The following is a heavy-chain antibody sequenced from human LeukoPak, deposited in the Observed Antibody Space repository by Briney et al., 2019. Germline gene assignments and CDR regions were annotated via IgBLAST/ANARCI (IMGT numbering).Heavy chain of an antibody. V-gene: IGHV1-18*01. CDR2: ISAYNGNT. CDR1: AYTFTSYG. Sequence: ASVKVSFKASAYTFTSYGISWVRQARAQGREWMGWISAYNGNTNYAQKLQGRVTMTTDTSTSTAYMELRSLRSDDTAVYYCARAYDFWSGYGDPWGQGTLVTVSS. CDR3: ARAYDFWSGYGDP. J-gene: IGHJ5*02. D-gene: IGHD3-3*01.